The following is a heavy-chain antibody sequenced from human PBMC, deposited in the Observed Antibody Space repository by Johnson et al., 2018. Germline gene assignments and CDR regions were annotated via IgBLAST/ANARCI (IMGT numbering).Heavy chain of an antibody. D-gene: IGHD2-2*02. V-gene: IGHV3-74*01. J-gene: IGHJ3*02. Sequence: EVQLVESGGGLVQPGGSLRLSCAASGITFSSYWMHWVRQLPGKGPVWVARIKSDGITTAYADSVTGRFTISRDNAKGMLFLQMNRLRAEDTAVYYCVREGLDCSRTTCYRATFDIWGQGTVVTVSS. CDR2: IKSDGITT. CDR3: VREGLDCSRTTCYRATFDI. CDR1: GITFSSYW.